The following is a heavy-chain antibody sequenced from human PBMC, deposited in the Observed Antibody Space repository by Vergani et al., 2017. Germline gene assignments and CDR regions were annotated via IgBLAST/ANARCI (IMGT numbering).Heavy chain of an antibody. CDR1: GFIVSRNY. J-gene: IGHJ4*02. Sequence: EVQLVESGGGLIQVGGSLRLSCAASGFIVSRNYMSWVRQAPGKGLEGVSIIYSGGNTYYADSVKGRYTIYRDNSKNKLFLQMNSLRDEDTAVCYCAKDLMGGDWGQGTLVTVSS. CDR2: IYSGGNT. V-gene: IGHV3-53*01. CDR3: AKDLMGGD. D-gene: IGHD2-15*01.